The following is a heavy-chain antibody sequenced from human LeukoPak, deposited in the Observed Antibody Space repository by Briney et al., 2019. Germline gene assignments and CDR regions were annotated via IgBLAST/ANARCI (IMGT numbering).Heavy chain of an antibody. CDR3: ASTMTTVTTSYYYYMDV. J-gene: IGHJ6*03. V-gene: IGHV1-18*01. Sequence: ASVKVSCKASGYTFTSYGISWVRQAPGQGLEWMGWISAYNSNTNYAQKLQGRVTMTTDTSTSTAYMELRSLRSDDTAVYYCASTMTTVTTSYYYYMDVWGKGTTVTVSS. CDR1: GYTFTSYG. D-gene: IGHD4-17*01. CDR2: ISAYNSNT.